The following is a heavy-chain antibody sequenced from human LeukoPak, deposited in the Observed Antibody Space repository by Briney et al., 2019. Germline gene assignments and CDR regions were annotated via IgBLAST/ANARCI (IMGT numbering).Heavy chain of an antibody. CDR3: AREGEPRGLACDI. J-gene: IGHJ3*02. CDR2: ISSSSSYI. V-gene: IGHV3-21*04. D-gene: IGHD1-14*01. Sequence: GGSLRLSCAASGFTFSSYSMNWVRQAPGKGLEWVSSISSSSSYIYYADSVKGRFTISRDNSKNTLYLQMNSLRAEDTAVYYCAREGEPRGLACDIWGQGTMVTVSS. CDR1: GFTFSSYS.